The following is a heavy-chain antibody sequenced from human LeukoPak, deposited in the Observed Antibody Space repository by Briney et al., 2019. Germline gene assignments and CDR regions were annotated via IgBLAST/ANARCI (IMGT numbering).Heavy chain of an antibody. CDR2: IYSTGDT. CDR3: GTGTNWGY. V-gene: IGHV3-53*01. J-gene: IGHJ4*02. D-gene: IGHD7-27*01. Sequence: PGGSLKLSCAASEFSVSNNYMTWVRQAPGKGLEWVSTIYSTGDTSYADSVKGRFTISRDKPKNTLYLQMNSLRADDTAVYYCGTGTNWGYWGQGTLVTVSS. CDR1: EFSVSNNY.